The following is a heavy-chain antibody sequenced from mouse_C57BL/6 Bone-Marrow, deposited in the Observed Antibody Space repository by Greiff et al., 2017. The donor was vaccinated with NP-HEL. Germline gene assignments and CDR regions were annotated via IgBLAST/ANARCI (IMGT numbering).Heavy chain of an antibody. V-gene: IGHV1-19*01. Sequence: EVQLQESGPVLVKPGASVKMSCKASGYTFTDYYMNWVKQSHGKSLEWIGVINPYNGGTSYNQKFKGKATLTVDKSSSTAYMELNSLTSEDSAVYYCARWRAHLGRGSWFAYWGQGTLVTVSA. D-gene: IGHD2-14*01. CDR2: INPYNGGT. J-gene: IGHJ3*01. CDR3: ARWRAHLGRGSWFAY. CDR1: GYTFTDYY.